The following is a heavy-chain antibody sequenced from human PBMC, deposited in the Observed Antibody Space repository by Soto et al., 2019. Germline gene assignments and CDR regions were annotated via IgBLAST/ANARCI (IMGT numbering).Heavy chain of an antibody. CDR2: IYSGGST. Sequence: GGSLRLSCAASGFTVSSNYMSWVRQAPGKGLEWVSVIYSGGSTYYADSVKGRFTISRDNSKNTLYLQMNSLRAEDTAVYYCARDPFFPPDRTNYYYYYGMDVWGQGTTVTVSS. J-gene: IGHJ6*02. CDR3: ARDPFFPPDRTNYYYYYGMDV. D-gene: IGHD3-3*01. CDR1: GFTVSSNY. V-gene: IGHV3-53*01.